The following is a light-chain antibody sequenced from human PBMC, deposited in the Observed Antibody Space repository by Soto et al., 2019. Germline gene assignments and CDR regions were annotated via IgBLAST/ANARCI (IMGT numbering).Light chain of an antibody. CDR1: SSDVGGYNY. Sequence: QSVLTQPPSASGSLGQSVTISCTGTSSDVGGYNYVSWHQQHPGKAPKVMIYEVTKRPPGVPDRFSGSKSGNTASLTVSVLQAEDEADYYCSSFAGGGNPVLLGGGTKVTVL. CDR3: SSFAGGGNPVL. V-gene: IGLV2-8*01. CDR2: EVT. J-gene: IGLJ2*01.